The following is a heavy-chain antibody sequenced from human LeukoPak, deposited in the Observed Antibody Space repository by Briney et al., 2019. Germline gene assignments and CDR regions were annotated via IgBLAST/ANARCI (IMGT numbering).Heavy chain of an antibody. V-gene: IGHV4-59*08. CDR3: ARGFDYSVSQPYNWFDP. CDR1: GGSISSYY. Sequence: SETLSLTCSVSGGSISSYYWTWIRQPPGKELEWIGYIYYSGSTNYNPSLKSRVTMSVDTSKNQFSLKLSSVTAADTAVYYCARGFDYSVSQPYNWFDPWGQGTLVTVSS. CDR2: IYYSGST. D-gene: IGHD4-11*01. J-gene: IGHJ5*02.